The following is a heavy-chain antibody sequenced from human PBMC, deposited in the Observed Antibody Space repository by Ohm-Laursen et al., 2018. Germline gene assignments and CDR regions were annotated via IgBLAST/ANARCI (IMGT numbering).Heavy chain of an antibody. V-gene: IGHV3-23*01. CDR2: ISGSGGST. Sequence: SLRLSCSASGFTFTNFVMNWVRQAPGKGLEWVSGISGSGGSTYHADSVKGRFTISRDNSKNTLYLQMNSLRAEDTAVYYCARDLFDYYDSSGLDAFDIWGQGTMVTVSS. D-gene: IGHD3-22*01. CDR1: GFTFTNFV. J-gene: IGHJ3*02. CDR3: ARDLFDYYDSSGLDAFDI.